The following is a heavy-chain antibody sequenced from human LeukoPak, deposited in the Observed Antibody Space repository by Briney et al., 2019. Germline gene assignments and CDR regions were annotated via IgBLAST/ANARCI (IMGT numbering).Heavy chain of an antibody. J-gene: IGHJ5*02. CDR1: GFTFSSYG. CDR2: INSSGGK. Sequence: PGGSLRLSCAASGFTFSSYGMSWVRQAPGKGLEWVTTINSSGGKNYAESVKGRFTISRDNSKKTLYLQMNSLRPEDTAVYYCTKGGSFSGSYYINWFDPWGQGTLATVSS. CDR3: TKGGSFSGSYYINWFDP. V-gene: IGHV3-23*01. D-gene: IGHD3-10*01.